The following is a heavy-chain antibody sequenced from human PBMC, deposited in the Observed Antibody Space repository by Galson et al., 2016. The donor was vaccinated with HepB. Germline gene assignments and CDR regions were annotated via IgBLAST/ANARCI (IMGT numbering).Heavy chain of an antibody. CDR2: IHYGGRT. Sequence: SETLSLTCTVSGGSIGTYYWSWIRQPPGKGLEWIAFIHYGGRTGFNPSLKSRVTISVDTSKNQFSLKLSSVSAADTAVYYCAREPFAGNFGWFDPWGQGTLVTVSS. CDR1: GGSIGTYY. J-gene: IGHJ5*02. D-gene: IGHD4-23*01. V-gene: IGHV4-59*01. CDR3: AREPFAGNFGWFDP.